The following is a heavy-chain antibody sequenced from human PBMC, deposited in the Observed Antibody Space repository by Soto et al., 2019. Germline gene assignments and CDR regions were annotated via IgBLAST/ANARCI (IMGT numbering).Heavy chain of an antibody. CDR2: INSGSTYI. J-gene: IGHJ4*02. Sequence: GGSLRLSCSASGITFTDSYMSWIRQSPGKGLEWISCINSGSTYIKYSDSVRGRFTISRDNAKKLLFLQMNDLRVEDKGIYFCAKDFRRFDIWGQGTLVTVSS. CDR3: AKDFRRFDI. CDR1: GITFTDSY. V-gene: IGHV3-11*05.